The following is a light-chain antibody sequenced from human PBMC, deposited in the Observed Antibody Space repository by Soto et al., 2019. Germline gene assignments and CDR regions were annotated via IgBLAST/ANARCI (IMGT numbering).Light chain of an antibody. CDR1: QSISRY. CDR3: QQRSNWPLT. CDR2: GAS. V-gene: IGKV3-11*01. Sequence: IVLTQSPGTLSLSPGERTTLSCRASQSISRYLAWYQQKPGQGPRLLIYGASSRATGIPARFSGSGSGTDFTLTISSLEPEDFAVYYCQQRSNWPLTSGGGTKVDIK. J-gene: IGKJ4*01.